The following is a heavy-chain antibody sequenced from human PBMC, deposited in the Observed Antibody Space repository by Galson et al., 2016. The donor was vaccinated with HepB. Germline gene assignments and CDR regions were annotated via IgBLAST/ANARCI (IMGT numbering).Heavy chain of an antibody. D-gene: IGHD2-15*01. CDR2: SITIFGTA. V-gene: IGHV1-69*13. CDR1: GSTFSSYV. CDR3: AGGYCSRGRIYCFDY. J-gene: IGHJ4*02. Sequence: SVKVSCNASGSTFSSYVISWVRQAPGQGLEWMGGSITIFGTANYAQKFQGRVTITADESTITPYLELSSRRPEDTAVYYCAGGYCSRGRIYCFDYWGQGTLVTVSS.